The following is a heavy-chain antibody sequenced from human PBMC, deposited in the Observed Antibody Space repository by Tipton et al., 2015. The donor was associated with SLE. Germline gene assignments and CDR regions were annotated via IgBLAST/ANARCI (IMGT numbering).Heavy chain of an antibody. CDR3: ARGLNYYDSSGYYPFYYMDV. V-gene: IGHV4-34*01. CDR2: INRGGTT. CDR1: GTSLSGYY. Sequence: GLVKPSETLSLSCGVNGTSLSGYYWNWIRQPPGKGLEWIGEINRGGTTNYNRSLKSRVTISVDTSKNQFSLKLSSVTAADTAVYYCARGLNYYDSSGYYPFYYMDVWGKGTTVTVSS. D-gene: IGHD3-22*01. J-gene: IGHJ6*03.